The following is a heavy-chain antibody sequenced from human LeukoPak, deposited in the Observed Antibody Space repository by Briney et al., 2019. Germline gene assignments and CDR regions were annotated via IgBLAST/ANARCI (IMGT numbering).Heavy chain of an antibody. D-gene: IGHD3-22*01. CDR1: GYTFTSYY. CDR2: INPSGGST. Sequence: ASVKVSCKASGYTFTSYYMHWVRQAPGQGLEWMGLINPSGGSTNYAQNFQGRVTMTRDTSTSTVYMELSSLRSEDTAIYYCARPSSRIVEVIDDAFDIWGQGTMVTVSS. CDR3: ARPSSRIVEVIDDAFDI. V-gene: IGHV1-46*01. J-gene: IGHJ3*02.